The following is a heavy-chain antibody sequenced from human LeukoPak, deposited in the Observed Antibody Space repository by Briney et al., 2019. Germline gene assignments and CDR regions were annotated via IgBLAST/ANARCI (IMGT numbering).Heavy chain of an antibody. J-gene: IGHJ4*02. CDR3: AKAYYDSSGYSYYFDY. CDR2: ISGSSNYM. CDR1: GFPFSAYS. V-gene: IGHV3-21*01. D-gene: IGHD3-22*01. Sequence: GGSLRLSCAASGFPFSAYSMNWVRQAPGKGLEWVSSISGSSNYMYYADSVKGRFTISRGNAKNSLYLHMNSLRADDTAVYYCAKAYYDSSGYSYYFDYWGQGTLVTVSS.